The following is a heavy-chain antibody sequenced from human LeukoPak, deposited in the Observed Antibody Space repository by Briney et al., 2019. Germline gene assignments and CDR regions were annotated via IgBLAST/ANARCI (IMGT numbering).Heavy chain of an antibody. Sequence: GGSLRLSCAASGFTFSDYWMSWVRQAPGKGLEWVANIKQDGSEIHYVDSLKGRFTISRDNAKNSLYLQMNSLRAEDTAVYYCARPHPYLGSYIVYWGQGTLVTVSS. D-gene: IGHD1-26*01. CDR1: GFTFSDYW. CDR3: ARPHPYLGSYIVY. V-gene: IGHV3-7*01. J-gene: IGHJ4*02. CDR2: IKQDGSEI.